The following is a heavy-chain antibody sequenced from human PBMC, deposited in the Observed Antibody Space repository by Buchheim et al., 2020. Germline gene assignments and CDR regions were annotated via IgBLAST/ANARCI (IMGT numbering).Heavy chain of an antibody. V-gene: IGHV4-4*02. CDR1: GGSISGRTW. Sequence: QVLLQESGPGLVEPSGTLSLTCAVSGGSISGRTWWSWVRQSPGKGLEWIGEMHYGGGAQYNPSLKSRVALSMDRSMNHFSLRLTSVTAADTAVYYCARSDYFDYWGQGTL. CDR2: MHYGGGA. J-gene: IGHJ4*02. CDR3: ARSDYFDY.